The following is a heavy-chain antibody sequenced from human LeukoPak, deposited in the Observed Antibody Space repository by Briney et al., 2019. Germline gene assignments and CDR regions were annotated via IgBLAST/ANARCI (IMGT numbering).Heavy chain of an antibody. D-gene: IGHD3-22*01. CDR1: GFTFRSYS. Sequence: GGSLRLSCAASGFTFRSYSLNWVRQAPGKGLEWISYISTSGTTIYYADSVKGRFTISGDNAKNSLYLQMNSLRAEDTAVYYCARDRYYDSSGYYPYWGQGTLVTVSS. J-gene: IGHJ1*01. V-gene: IGHV3-48*01. CDR2: ISTSGTTI. CDR3: ARDRYYDSSGYYPY.